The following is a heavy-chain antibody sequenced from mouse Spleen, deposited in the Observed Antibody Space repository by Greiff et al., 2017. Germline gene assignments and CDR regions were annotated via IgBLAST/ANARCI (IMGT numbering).Heavy chain of an antibody. Sequence: QVQLKESGPELVKPGASVKLSCKASGYTFTSYDINWVKQRPGQGLEWIGWIYPRDGSTKYNEKFKGKATLTVDTSSSTAYMELHSLTSEDSAVYFCARLGVNYYGSSLAWFAYWGQGTLVTVSA. CDR2: IYPRDGST. J-gene: IGHJ3*01. CDR1: GYTFTSYD. V-gene: IGHV1-85*01. D-gene: IGHD1-1*01. CDR3: ARLGVNYYGSSLAWFAY.